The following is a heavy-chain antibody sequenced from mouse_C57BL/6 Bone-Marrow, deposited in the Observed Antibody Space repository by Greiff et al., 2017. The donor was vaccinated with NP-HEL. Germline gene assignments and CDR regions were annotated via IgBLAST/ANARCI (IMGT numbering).Heavy chain of an antibody. D-gene: IGHD2-4*01. J-gene: IGHJ3*01. CDR1: GYTFTDYY. Sequence: EVQLQQSGPELVKPGASVKISCKASGYTFTDYYMNWVKQSHGKSLERIGDINPNNGGTSYNQKFKGKATLTVDKSSSTAYMELRSLTSEDSAVYYCARDYDRAYWGQGTLVTVSA. V-gene: IGHV1-26*01. CDR2: INPNNGGT. CDR3: ARDYDRAY.